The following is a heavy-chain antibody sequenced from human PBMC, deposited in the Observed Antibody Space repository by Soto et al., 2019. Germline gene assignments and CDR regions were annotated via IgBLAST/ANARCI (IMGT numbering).Heavy chain of an antibody. CDR2: INHSGST. CDR1: GGSFSGYY. CDR3: ANYYYDSSGGPSNWFDP. Sequence: SETLSLTCAVYGGSFSGYYWSWIRQPPGKGLEWIGEINHSGSTNYNPSLKSRVTISVDTSKNQFYLKLSSVTAADTAVYYCANYYYDSSGGPSNWFDPWGQETLVTVSS. D-gene: IGHD3-22*01. J-gene: IGHJ5*02. V-gene: IGHV4-34*01.